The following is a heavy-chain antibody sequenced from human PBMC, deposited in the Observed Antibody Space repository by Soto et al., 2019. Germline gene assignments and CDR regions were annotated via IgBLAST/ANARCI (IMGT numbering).Heavy chain of an antibody. D-gene: IGHD4-17*01. CDR2: IYWDDSK. V-gene: IGHV2-5*02. Sequence: QITLKESGPTLVKPTQTLTLTCTFSGFSLSTNGVGVGWIRQPPGKALEWLALIYWDDSKEYSPSMKSRLTITKDTSRNQVVITMTNMEPVDTATYYCAKKGGGDYILGYWGQGTLVTVSS. CDR3: AKKGGGDYILGY. J-gene: IGHJ4*02. CDR1: GFSLSTNGVG.